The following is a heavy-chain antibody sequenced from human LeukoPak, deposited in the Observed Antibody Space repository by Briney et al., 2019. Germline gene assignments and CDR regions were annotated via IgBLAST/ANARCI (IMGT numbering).Heavy chain of an antibody. J-gene: IGHJ4*02. CDR1: GFTFSSYS. Sequence: PGGSLRLSCAASGFTFSSYSMNWVRQAPGKGLEWVSSISSSSSYIYYADSVKGRFTISRDNAKNSLYLQMNSLRAEDTAVYYCARRGWNYDEADYWGQGTLVTVSS. V-gene: IGHV3-21*01. D-gene: IGHD1-7*01. CDR2: ISSSSSYI. CDR3: ARRGWNYDEADY.